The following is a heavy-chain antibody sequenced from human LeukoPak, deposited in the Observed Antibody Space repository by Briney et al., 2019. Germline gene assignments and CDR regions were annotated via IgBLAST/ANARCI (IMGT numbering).Heavy chain of an antibody. CDR1: GFTFSSYS. Sequence: GGSLRLSCAASGFTFSSYSMSWVRQAPGKGLEWVSSISSSSSYIYYADSVKGRFTISRDNAKNSLYLQMNSLRAEDTAVYYCARANDNYYYYYMDVWGKGTTVTISS. V-gene: IGHV3-21*01. CDR3: ARANDNYYYYYMDV. D-gene: IGHD3-9*01. CDR2: ISSSSSYI. J-gene: IGHJ6*03.